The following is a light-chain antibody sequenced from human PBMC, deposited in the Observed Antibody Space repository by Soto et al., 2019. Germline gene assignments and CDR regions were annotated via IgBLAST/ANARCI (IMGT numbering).Light chain of an antibody. J-gene: IGLJ2*01. CDR2: GNS. CDR1: SSNIGAGYD. CDR3: QSYDSSLSVF. V-gene: IGLV1-40*01. Sequence: QSVLTQPPSVSGAPGQRVTISSTGSSSNIGAGYDVHWYQQLPGTAPKLLIYGNSNRPSGVPDRFSGSKSGTSASLAITGLQAEDEADYYCQSYDSSLSVFFGGGTKLTVL.